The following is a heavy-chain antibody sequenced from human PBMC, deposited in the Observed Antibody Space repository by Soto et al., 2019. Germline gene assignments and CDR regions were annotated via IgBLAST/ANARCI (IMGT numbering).Heavy chain of an antibody. CDR1: GYTFSDYG. Sequence: GASVKVSCKTSGYTFSDYGISWVRQAPGQGLEWMGWISAKNRNTNFAQKFRGRVTMITDTSTNTVYMELRNLRLDDTAVYYCAREPPETPPDYWGQGTLVTVSS. CDR3: AREPPETPPDY. V-gene: IGHV1-18*01. J-gene: IGHJ4*02. CDR2: ISAKNRNT.